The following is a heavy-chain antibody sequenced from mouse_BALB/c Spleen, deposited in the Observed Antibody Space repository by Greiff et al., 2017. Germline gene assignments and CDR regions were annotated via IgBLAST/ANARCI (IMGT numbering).Heavy chain of an antibody. D-gene: IGHD2-1*01. CDR3: AKGIYYGNFYAMDY. CDR1: GYTFSSYW. Sequence: QVQLKESGAELMKPGASVKISCKATGYTFSSYWIEWVKQRPGHGLEWIGEILPGSGSTNYNEKFKGKATFTADTSSNTAYMQLSSLTSEDSAVYYCAKGIYYGNFYAMDYWGQGTSVTVSS. J-gene: IGHJ4*01. V-gene: IGHV1-9*01. CDR2: ILPGSGST.